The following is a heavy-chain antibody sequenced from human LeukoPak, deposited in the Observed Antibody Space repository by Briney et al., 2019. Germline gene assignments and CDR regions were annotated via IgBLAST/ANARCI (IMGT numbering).Heavy chain of an antibody. D-gene: IGHD5-12*01. V-gene: IGHV1-69*08. CDR3: VRSGYDYDWFDP. J-gene: IGHJ5*02. CDR2: IIAILDTA. CDR1: GGSYSDYS. Sequence: ASVKVSCKASGGSYSDYSISWVRQAPGQGLEWMGRIIAILDTAHYAQKFQGRFTITADKSTTTVYMELSSLRSDDTAVYYCVRSGYDYDWFDPWGQGTLVTVSS.